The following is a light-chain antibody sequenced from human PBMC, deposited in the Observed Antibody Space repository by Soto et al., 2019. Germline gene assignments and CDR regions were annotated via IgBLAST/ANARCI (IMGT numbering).Light chain of an antibody. Sequence: DIQMTQSPYTLSPSVGDRVSITCRASQSISGWLAWYQQKPGQAPKLLIYDASSLESGVPSRFSGSGAGTEFSLTLSRLQPDDFATYYCQQYNSYSVNAFGQGTKLEIK. CDR1: QSISGW. J-gene: IGKJ2*01. V-gene: IGKV1-5*01. CDR3: QQYNSYSVNA. CDR2: DAS.